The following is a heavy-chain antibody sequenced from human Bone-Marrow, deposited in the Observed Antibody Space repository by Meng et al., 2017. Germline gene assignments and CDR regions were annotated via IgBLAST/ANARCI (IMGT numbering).Heavy chain of an antibody. CDR2: IYHSGST. J-gene: IGHJ6*02. CDR3: ARPPLRYFDWLLNQAINYYYYYGMDV. CDR1: GGSISRSNW. Sequence: SETLSLTCAVSGGSISRSNWWSWVRQPPGKGLEWIGEIYHSGSTNYNPALKSRVTISVDKSKNQFSLKLSSVTAADTAVYYCARPPLRYFDWLLNQAINYYYYYGMDVWGQGTMVTVSS. V-gene: IGHV4-4*02. D-gene: IGHD3-9*01.